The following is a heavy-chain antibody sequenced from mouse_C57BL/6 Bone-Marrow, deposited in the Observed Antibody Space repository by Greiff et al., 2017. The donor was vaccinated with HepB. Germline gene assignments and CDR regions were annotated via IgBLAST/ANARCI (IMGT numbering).Heavy chain of an antibody. CDR2: ISYDGSN. CDR1: GYSITSGYY. D-gene: IGHD6-1*01. CDR3: ARALFPWFAY. J-gene: IGHJ3*01. V-gene: IGHV3-6*01. Sequence: DVKLQESGPGLVKPSQSLSLTCSVTGYSITSGYYWNWIRQFPGNKLEWMGYISYDGSNNYNPSLKNRISITRDTSKNQFFLKLNSVTTEDTATYYCARALFPWFAYWGQGTLVTVSA.